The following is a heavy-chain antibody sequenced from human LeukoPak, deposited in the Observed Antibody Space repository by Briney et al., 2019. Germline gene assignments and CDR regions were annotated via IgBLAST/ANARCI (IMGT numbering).Heavy chain of an antibody. V-gene: IGHV1-69*13. CDR3: ARAGTGYSSSWYPAFDYYGMDV. CDR2: IIPIFGTA. D-gene: IGHD6-13*01. CDR1: GGTFSSYA. J-gene: IGHJ6*02. Sequence: ASVKVPCKASGGTFSSYANSWVRQAPGQGLEWMGGIIPIFGTANYAQKFQGRVTITADESTSTAYMELSSLRSEDTAVYYCARAGTGYSSSWYPAFDYYGMDVWGPRPTLTVSS.